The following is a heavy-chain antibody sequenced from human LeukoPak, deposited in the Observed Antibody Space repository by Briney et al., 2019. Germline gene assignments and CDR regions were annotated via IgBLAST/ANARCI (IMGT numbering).Heavy chain of an antibody. CDR1: EISHCPYY. CDR2: FNYGGRT. Sequence: KPSDPLSLTCAVSEISHCPYYWNWIRHSPGKGLEGIGGFNYGGRTQYRPSLEGRGTILIDTSKSQFYLKLTSVTAADTAVYYCARGFPPGSGSRGSHAFDVWGEGTMVTVSS. D-gene: IGHD6-19*01. V-gene: IGHV4-34*01. CDR3: ARGFPPGSGSRGSHAFDV. J-gene: IGHJ3*01.